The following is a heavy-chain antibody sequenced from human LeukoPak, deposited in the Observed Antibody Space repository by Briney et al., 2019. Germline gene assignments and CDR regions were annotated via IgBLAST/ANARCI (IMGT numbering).Heavy chain of an antibody. CDR3: ARAGGWYAFDY. CDR2: INHSGST. CDR1: GGSFSGYY. D-gene: IGHD6-19*01. Sequence: PSETLSLTCAVYGGSFSGYYSSWIRQPPGKGLEWIGEINHSGSTNYNPSLKSRVTISVDTSKNQFSLKLSSVTAADTAVYYCARAGGWYAFDYWGQGTLVTVSS. J-gene: IGHJ4*02. V-gene: IGHV4-34*01.